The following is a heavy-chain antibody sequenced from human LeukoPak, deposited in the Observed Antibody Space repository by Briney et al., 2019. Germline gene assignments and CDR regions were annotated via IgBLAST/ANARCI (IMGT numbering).Heavy chain of an antibody. CDR1: GYTFTGYY. Sequence: ASVKVSCKASGYTFTGYYMHWVRQAPGQGLEWMGWINPNSGGTNYAQKFQGRVTMTRDTSISTAYMELSRLRSDDTAVYYRASMYYYDSSGYLRDAFDIWGQGTMVTVSS. V-gene: IGHV1-2*02. J-gene: IGHJ3*02. CDR3: ASMYYYDSSGYLRDAFDI. D-gene: IGHD3-22*01. CDR2: INPNSGGT.